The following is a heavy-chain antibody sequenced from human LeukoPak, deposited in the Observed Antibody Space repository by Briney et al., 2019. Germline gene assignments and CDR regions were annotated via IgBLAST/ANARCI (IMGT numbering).Heavy chain of an antibody. CDR1: GYSISSGYY. CDR2: IYYSGST. Sequence: SETLSLTCTVSGYSISSGYYWGWIRQPPGKGLEWIGSIYYSGSTYYNPSLKSRVTISVDTSKNQFSLKLSSVTAADTAVYYCARARPVWGIVVVPAVSYFDYWGQGTLVTVSS. D-gene: IGHD2-2*01. V-gene: IGHV4-38-2*02. J-gene: IGHJ4*02. CDR3: ARARPVWGIVVVPAVSYFDY.